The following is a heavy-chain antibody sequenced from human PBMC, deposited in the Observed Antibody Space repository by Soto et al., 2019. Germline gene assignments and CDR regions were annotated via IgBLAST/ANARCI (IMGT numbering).Heavy chain of an antibody. CDR2: IYYTGST. CDR1: GDFTSTSY. V-gene: IGHV4-59*01. CDR3: ARDGPPGY. J-gene: IGHJ4*02. Sequence: SETLSLTCTVSGDFTSTSYWSWIRQPPGKGLEWIGYIYYTGSTKYNPSLKSRVTISRDTSKNQFSLKLISVTAADTAVYYCARDGPPGYWGQGILVTVPQ.